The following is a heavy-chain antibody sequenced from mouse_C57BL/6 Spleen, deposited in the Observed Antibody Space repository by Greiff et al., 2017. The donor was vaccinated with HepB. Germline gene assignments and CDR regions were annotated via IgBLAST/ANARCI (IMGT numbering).Heavy chain of an antibody. CDR2: IDPNSGGT. CDR3: ARTAYDSIPWFAY. Sequence: QVQLQQPGAELLKPVASVKLPCKASVYTFTSYWMHWVMQRPGRGLEWIGRIDPNSGGTKYNEKFKSKATLTVDKPSSTAYMQLSSLTSEDSAVYYCARTAYDSIPWFAYWGQGTLVTVSA. CDR1: VYTFTSYW. J-gene: IGHJ3*01. V-gene: IGHV1-72*01. D-gene: IGHD2-5*01.